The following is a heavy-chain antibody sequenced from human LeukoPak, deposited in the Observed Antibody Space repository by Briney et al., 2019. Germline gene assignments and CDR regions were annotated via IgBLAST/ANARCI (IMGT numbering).Heavy chain of an antibody. D-gene: IGHD5-24*01. CDR3: ARGPEMATTELDL. J-gene: IGHJ5*02. Sequence: SQTLSLTCAISGDSVSSNSAAWNWIRQSPSRGLEWLGRTYYRSKWYNDYAVSVKSRVTINPDTSKNQFSLQLTSVTPEDTAVYYCARGPEMATTELDLWGQGTLVAVSS. CDR2: TYYRSKWYN. CDR1: GDSVSSNSAA. V-gene: IGHV6-1*01.